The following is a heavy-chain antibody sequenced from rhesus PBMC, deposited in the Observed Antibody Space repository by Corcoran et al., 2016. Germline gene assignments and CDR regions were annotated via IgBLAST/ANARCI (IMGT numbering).Heavy chain of an antibody. V-gene: IGHV4-65*02. CDR3: ASPACSATYGSPQYYFDY. CDR2: IGGRSGST. D-gene: IGHD2-27*01. Sequence: VELQEAGPGLVQPAENLSLTCAVSGGSVSINNWWTGVRQPTGKGLGRIGNIGGRSGSTHYNPSLKRRAASSKDTSRNQFSRRLTSVTAADTAIYYCASPACSATYGSPQYYFDYWGQGVLVTVSS. CDR1: GGSVSINNW. J-gene: IGHJ4*01.